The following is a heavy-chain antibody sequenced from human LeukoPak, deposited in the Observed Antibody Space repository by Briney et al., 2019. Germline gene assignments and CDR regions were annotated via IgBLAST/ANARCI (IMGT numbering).Heavy chain of an antibody. CDR3: ARGRCGSGGSCYWDWFDP. V-gene: IGHV3-48*04. J-gene: IGHJ5*02. D-gene: IGHD2-15*01. CDR2: ISSSGSTI. Sequence: GGSLRLSCVASGFTFKTYGMNWVRQAPGKGLEWVSYISSSGSTIYYADSVKGRFTISRDNAKNSLYLQMNSLRAEDTAVYYCARGRCGSGGSCYWDWFDPWGQGTLVTVSS. CDR1: GFTFKTYG.